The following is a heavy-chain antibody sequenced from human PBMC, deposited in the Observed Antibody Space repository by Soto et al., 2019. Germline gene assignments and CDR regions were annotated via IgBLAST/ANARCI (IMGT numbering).Heavy chain of an antibody. CDR2: INPSGGST. V-gene: IGHV1-46*01. J-gene: IGHJ4*02. CDR3: ARDVGGQWLVPRHYFDY. Sequence: GASVKVSCKASGYTFTSYYIHWVRQAPGQGLEWMGIINPSGGSTSYAQKFQGRVTMTRDTSTSTVYMELSSLRSEDTAVYYCARDVGGQWLVPRHYFDYWGQGTLVTVSS. CDR1: GYTFTSYY. D-gene: IGHD6-19*01.